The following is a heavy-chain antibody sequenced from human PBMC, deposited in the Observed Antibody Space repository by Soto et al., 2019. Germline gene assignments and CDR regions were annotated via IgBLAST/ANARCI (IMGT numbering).Heavy chain of an antibody. V-gene: IGHV4-31*03. J-gene: IGHJ5*02. Sequence: SLTCTVSGGSISRGGYYWSWIRQHPGKGLEWIGYIYYSGSTYYNPSLKSRVTISVDTSKNQFSLKLSSVTAADTAVYYCARALWFGELLGLNWFDPWGQGTLVTVSS. CDR1: GGSISRGGYY. D-gene: IGHD3-10*01. CDR3: ARALWFGELLGLNWFDP. CDR2: IYYSGST.